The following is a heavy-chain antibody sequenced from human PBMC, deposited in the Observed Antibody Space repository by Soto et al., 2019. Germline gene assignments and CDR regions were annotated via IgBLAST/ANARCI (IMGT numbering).Heavy chain of an antibody. CDR2: ISYDGSNK. Sequence: GGSLRLSCAASGFTFSSYGMHWVRQAPGKGLEWVAVISYDGSNKYYAVSMKGRFTISRDNSKNTLYLQMNSLRAEDTAVYYCAKDFPGGGYPIDYWGQGTLVTVSS. CDR1: GFTFSSYG. J-gene: IGHJ4*02. D-gene: IGHD2-8*02. CDR3: AKDFPGGGYPIDY. V-gene: IGHV3-30*18.